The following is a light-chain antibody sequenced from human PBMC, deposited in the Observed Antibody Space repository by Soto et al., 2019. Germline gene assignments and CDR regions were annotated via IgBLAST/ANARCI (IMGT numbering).Light chain of an antibody. CDR1: QSISSY. CDR3: QQYNSYPRT. Sequence: DIQMTQSPSSLSASVGDRFTVTCRASQSISSYLNWYQQKPGKAPKLLIYAASSLQSGVPSRFSGSGSGTEFTLTISSLQPDDFATYYCQQYNSYPRTFGQGTKVDI. J-gene: IGKJ1*01. CDR2: AAS. V-gene: IGKV1-39*01.